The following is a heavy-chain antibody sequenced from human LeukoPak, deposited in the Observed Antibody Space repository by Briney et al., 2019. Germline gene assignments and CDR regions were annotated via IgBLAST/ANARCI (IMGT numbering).Heavy chain of an antibody. CDR2: VNYGGST. V-gene: IGHV4-34*01. Sequence: PSETLSLTCAVNGGSFSGYFWSWIRQPPGKGLEWVGEVNYGGSTNYNPSLESRLTISVDTSKKQFSLTLSSVTAADTAVYYCARGIRITMVRGVISVRFDPWGQGTLVTVSS. CDR3: ARGIRITMVRGVISVRFDP. D-gene: IGHD3-10*01. CDR1: GGSFSGYF. J-gene: IGHJ5*02.